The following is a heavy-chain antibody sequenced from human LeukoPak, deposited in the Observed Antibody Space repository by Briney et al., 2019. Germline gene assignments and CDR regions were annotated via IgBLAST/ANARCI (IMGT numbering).Heavy chain of an antibody. J-gene: IGHJ6*03. D-gene: IGHD5-12*01. CDR1: GLTFSNSA. Sequence: GGSLRLSCVASGLTFSNSAMTWVRQAPGKGLEWVSSISSRSDYIYYADSVKGRFTISRDNAKNSLYLQMNSLRAEDTAVYYCARDLGYSGYDSLYYYYYYMDVWGKGTTVTVSS. CDR2: ISSRSDYI. CDR3: ARDLGYSGYDSLYYYYYYMDV. V-gene: IGHV3-21*01.